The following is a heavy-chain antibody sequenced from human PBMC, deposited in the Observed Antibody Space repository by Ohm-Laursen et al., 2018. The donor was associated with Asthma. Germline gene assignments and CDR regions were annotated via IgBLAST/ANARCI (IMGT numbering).Heavy chain of an antibody. CDR1: GGTFSSYA. J-gene: IGHJ6*02. Sequence: AASVKVSCNASGGTFSSYAISWVRQAPGQGLEWMGGIIPIFGTANYAQKFQGRVTITADESTSTAYMELSSLRSEDTAVYYCARGEYGGTQDYYYYYGMDVWGQGTTVTVSS. D-gene: IGHD4/OR15-4a*01. CDR2: IIPIFGTA. CDR3: ARGEYGGTQDYYYYYGMDV. V-gene: IGHV1-69*13.